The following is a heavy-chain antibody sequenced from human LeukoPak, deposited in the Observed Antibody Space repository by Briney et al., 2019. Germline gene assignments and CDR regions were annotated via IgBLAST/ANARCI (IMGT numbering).Heavy chain of an antibody. Sequence: GASVKVSCKASGYTFTSYDINWVRQATGQGLEWMGWMNPNSGNTGYAQKFQGRVTMTRNTSISTAYMELSSLRSEDTAVYYCARGREYYDFWXXHIGAFDIWGQGTMVTV. CDR2: MNPNSGNT. D-gene: IGHD3-3*01. CDR3: ARGREYYDFWXXHIGAFDI. CDR1: GYTFTSYD. J-gene: IGHJ3*02. V-gene: IGHV1-8*01.